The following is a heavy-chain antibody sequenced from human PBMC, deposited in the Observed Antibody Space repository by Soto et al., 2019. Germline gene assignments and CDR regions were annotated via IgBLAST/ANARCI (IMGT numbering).Heavy chain of an antibody. Sequence: ASVKVSCKASGYTFTRYYMHWVRQAPGQGLERMGIINPSSGSTYYVQKFQGRVTMTRNTSTRTAYMELSSLRSEDTAVYYCARGFYDFWSGTGYTPNAFDIWGQATMVTVSS. CDR3: ARGFYDFWSGTGYTPNAFDI. J-gene: IGHJ3*02. V-gene: IGHV1-46*01. CDR1: GYTFTRYY. D-gene: IGHD3-3*01. CDR2: INPSSGST.